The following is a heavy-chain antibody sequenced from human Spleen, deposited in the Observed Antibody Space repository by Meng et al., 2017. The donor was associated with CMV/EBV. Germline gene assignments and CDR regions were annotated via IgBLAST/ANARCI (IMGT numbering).Heavy chain of an antibody. CDR1: GGSVSSGSYY. J-gene: IGHJ3*02. CDR2: IYYSGST. D-gene: IGHD2-2*02. V-gene: IGHV4-61*01. CDR3: ARGPAYCSSTSCYNLDAFDI. Sequence: SETLSLTCTVSGGSVSSGSYYWSWIRQPPGKGLEWIGYIYYSGSTNYNPSLKSRVTISVDTSKNQFSLKLSSVTAADTAVYYCARGPAYCSSTSCYNLDAFDIWGQGTMVTVSS.